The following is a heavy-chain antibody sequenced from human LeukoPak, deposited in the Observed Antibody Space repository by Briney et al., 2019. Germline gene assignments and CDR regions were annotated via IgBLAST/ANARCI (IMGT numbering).Heavy chain of an antibody. J-gene: IGHJ4*02. D-gene: IGHD2-15*01. CDR2: IIPILGIA. CDR3: ANPGGYCSGGSCYSHYFDY. Sequence: SVKVSCKASGGTFSSYAIIWVRQAPGQGLEWMGRIIPILGIANYAQKFQGRVTITADKSTSTAYMELSSLRSEDTAVYYCANPGGYCSGGSCYSHYFDYWGQGTLVTVSS. V-gene: IGHV1-69*04. CDR1: GGTFSSYA.